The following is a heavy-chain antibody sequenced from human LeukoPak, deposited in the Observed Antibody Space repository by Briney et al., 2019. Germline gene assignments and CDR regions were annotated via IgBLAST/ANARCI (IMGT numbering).Heavy chain of an antibody. D-gene: IGHD6-6*01. CDR2: FSYSRST. Sequence: KPSETLSLTCTVSGGSIRTYYWTWIRQPPGKGLEWIGYFSYSRSTDHNTSLQGRVTISDDTSKNQFSLKLSSVTAADTAFYYCARTYSTSLVFDYWGQGILVTVPS. J-gene: IGHJ4*02. CDR1: GGSIRTYY. V-gene: IGHV4-59*01. CDR3: ARTYSTSLVFDY.